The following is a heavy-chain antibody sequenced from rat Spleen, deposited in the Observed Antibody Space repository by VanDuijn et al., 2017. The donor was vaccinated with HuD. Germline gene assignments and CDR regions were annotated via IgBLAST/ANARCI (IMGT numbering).Heavy chain of an antibody. J-gene: IGHJ2*01. CDR1: GFSLISNG. D-gene: IGHD1-1*01. Sequence: QVQLKESGPGLVQPSQTLSPTCTVSGFSLISNGVRLVRQPPGKGLECIAEISSGGSTYYNSALKSRLNINRDTSKSQVFLKMNSLQTEDTAIYFCTRDPITTRDYFDYWGQGVMVTVSS. V-gene: IGHV2S12*01. CDR2: ISSGGST. CDR3: TRDPITTRDYFDY.